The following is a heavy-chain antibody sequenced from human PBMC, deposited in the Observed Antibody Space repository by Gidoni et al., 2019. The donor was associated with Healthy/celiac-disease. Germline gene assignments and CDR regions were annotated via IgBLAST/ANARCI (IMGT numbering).Heavy chain of an antibody. J-gene: IGHJ2*01. D-gene: IGHD3-22*01. CDR1: GFTFSSSA. CDR2: ISGSGGST. V-gene: IGHV3-23*01. CDR3: AKDPAVNYYDSSASYFDL. Sequence: EVQLLASGAGLVQPGGSLRLSCAASGFTFSSSARSWVRQPPGKGLEGVSAISGSGGSTYYADSVKGRFTISRYNSKNTLYLQMNSLRAEDTAVYYCAKDPAVNYYDSSASYFDLWGRGTLVTVSS.